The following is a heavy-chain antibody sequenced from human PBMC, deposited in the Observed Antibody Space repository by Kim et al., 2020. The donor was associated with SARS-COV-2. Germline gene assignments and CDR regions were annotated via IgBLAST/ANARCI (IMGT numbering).Heavy chain of an antibody. Sequence: NPSLKRRVTISVDTSKKQFSLKLSSVTAADTAVYYCARGYKRGYSYGYNYWGQGTLATVSS. J-gene: IGHJ4*02. V-gene: IGHV4-34*01. D-gene: IGHD5-18*01. CDR3: ARGYKRGYSYGYNY.